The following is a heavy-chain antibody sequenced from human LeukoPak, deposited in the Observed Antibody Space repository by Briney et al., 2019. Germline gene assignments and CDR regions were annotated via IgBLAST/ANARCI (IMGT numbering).Heavy chain of an antibody. CDR1: GHTFISYY. CDR3: ARAPGPDVFDI. Sequence: ASVKVSCKASGHTFISYYMHWVRQAPGQGLQWMGIINPSGGTSSYGQKFQGRVTMTRDTSTSTVYMEVSSLRYEDTAVYYCARAPGPDVFDIWGQGTMVTVSS. V-gene: IGHV1-46*01. CDR2: INPSGGTS. J-gene: IGHJ3*02.